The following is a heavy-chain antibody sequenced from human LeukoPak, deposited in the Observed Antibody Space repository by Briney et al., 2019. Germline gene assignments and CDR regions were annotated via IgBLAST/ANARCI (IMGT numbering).Heavy chain of an antibody. D-gene: IGHD3-16*01. Sequence: GRSLRLSCAASGFTFSSYAMRWVRQAPGKGLEWVAGISYNGSNKYYAASVKGRFTISRDNSKNTLYLQMSSLRAEDTAVYYCAREGGDYFDYWGKGTTVTVSS. V-gene: IGHV3-30*04. CDR3: AREGGDYFDY. CDR2: ISYNGSNK. CDR1: GFTFSSYA. J-gene: IGHJ4*03.